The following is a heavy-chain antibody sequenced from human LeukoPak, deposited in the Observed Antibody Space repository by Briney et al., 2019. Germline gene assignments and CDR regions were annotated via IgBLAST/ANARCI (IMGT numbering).Heavy chain of an antibody. J-gene: IGHJ4*02. Sequence: ASVKVSCKASGYTFTGYYINWVRQAPGQGLEWMGWINPNSGGTNYAQKFRGRVTMTRDTSISTAYMELSRLRSDDTAVYYCAGAQVEYCSGGRCYSGYWGQGTLVTVSS. D-gene: IGHD2-15*01. CDR3: AGAQVEYCSGGRCYSGY. CDR1: GYTFTGYY. CDR2: INPNSGGT. V-gene: IGHV1-2*02.